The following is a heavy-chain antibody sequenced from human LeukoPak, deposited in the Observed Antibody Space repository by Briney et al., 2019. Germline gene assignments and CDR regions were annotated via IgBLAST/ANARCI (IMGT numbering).Heavy chain of an antibody. V-gene: IGHV3-23*01. Sequence: GGSLRLSCAASGFTFSSYAMSWVRQAPGKGLEWVSAISGSGGSTYYADSVKGRFTISRDNSKNTVYLQMNSLRAEDAAVYYCAKLMERQLVDYWGEGTLVTVSS. CDR1: GFTFSSYA. J-gene: IGHJ4*02. CDR3: AKLMERQLVDY. CDR2: ISGSGGST. D-gene: IGHD6-13*01.